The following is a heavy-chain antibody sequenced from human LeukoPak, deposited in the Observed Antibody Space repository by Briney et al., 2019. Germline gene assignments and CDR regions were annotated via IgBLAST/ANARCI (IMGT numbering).Heavy chain of an antibody. Sequence: ASVKVSCKASGGTFSSYAISWVRQAPGQGLEWMGRVIPILGIANYAQKFQGRVTITADKSTSTAYMELSSLRSEDTAVYYCARVDDYVWGSWEYFQHWGQGTLVTVSS. CDR3: ARVDDYVWGSWEYFQH. J-gene: IGHJ1*01. V-gene: IGHV1-69*04. D-gene: IGHD3-16*01. CDR2: VIPILGIA. CDR1: GGTFSSYA.